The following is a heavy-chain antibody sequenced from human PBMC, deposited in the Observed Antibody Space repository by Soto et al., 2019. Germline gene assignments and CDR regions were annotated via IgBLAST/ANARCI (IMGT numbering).Heavy chain of an antibody. CDR3: ARGGFGAVKSLYWLPHFDY. V-gene: IGHV1-18*01. J-gene: IGHJ4*02. CDR2: ISVYNGDT. Sequence: QVQLMQSGTEVKKPGASVKVSCEASGYTFGSYGISWVRQAPGQGLEWMGWISVYNGDTNYAQKFQGRVTMTAVTPTDTAYVELRNLRSGDTAVYYFARGGFGAVKSLYWLPHFDYWGQGTLVTVSS. CDR1: GYTFGSYG. D-gene: IGHD3-9*01.